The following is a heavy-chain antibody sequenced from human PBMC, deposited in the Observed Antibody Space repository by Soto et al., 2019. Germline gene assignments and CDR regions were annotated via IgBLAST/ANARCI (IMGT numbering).Heavy chain of an antibody. CDR1: GYSVSSNSAA. CDR2: TYYRSKWYN. D-gene: IGHD5-18*01. CDR3: ARVLYSYGYIPSYYYYGMDV. J-gene: IGHJ6*02. V-gene: IGHV6-1*01. Sequence: SXTLSLTCAISGYSVSSNSAAWNWIIQSPSRGLEWLGRTYYRSKWYNDYAVSVKSRININPDTSKNQFSLQLNSVTPEDTAVYYCARVLYSYGYIPSYYYYGMDVWGQGTTDTVSS.